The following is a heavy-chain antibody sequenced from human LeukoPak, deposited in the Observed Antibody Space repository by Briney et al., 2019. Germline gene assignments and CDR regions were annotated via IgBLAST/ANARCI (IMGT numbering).Heavy chain of an antibody. D-gene: IGHD1-26*01. CDR1: GFTFSNYW. J-gene: IGHJ4*02. Sequence: GGSLRLSCAASGFTFSNYWMHWVRQDQLKGLVWVSRINSDGGSTGYADSVKGRFTISRDNTKNTLYLQMNSLRAEDTALYYCARGGTSGSLIYWGQGTLVTVSS. CDR3: ARGGTSGSLIY. CDR2: INSDGGST. V-gene: IGHV3-74*01.